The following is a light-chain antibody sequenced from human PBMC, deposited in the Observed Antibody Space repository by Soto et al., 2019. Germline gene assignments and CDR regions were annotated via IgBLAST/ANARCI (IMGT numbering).Light chain of an antibody. CDR1: SSNIGSKT. J-gene: IGLJ2*01. Sequence: QSVLTQPPSASGTPGQRVTISCSGSSSNIGSKTVNWYQQLPGTAPKLLIYSNNQRPSGVPDRFSGSKSGTSASLAISGLQSEDEADYYCAAWDDSRKGLVFGGGTKVTVL. CDR2: SNN. V-gene: IGLV1-44*01. CDR3: AAWDDSRKGLV.